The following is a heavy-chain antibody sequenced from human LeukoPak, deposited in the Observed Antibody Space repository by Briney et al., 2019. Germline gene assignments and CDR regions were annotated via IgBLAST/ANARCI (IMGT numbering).Heavy chain of an antibody. V-gene: IGHV4-30-4*01. Sequence: SETLSLTCTVSGGSISSGDYYWSWIRQPPGTGLEWIGYIYYSGSTYYNPSLKSRVTISVDTSKNQFSLKLSSVTAADTAVYYCARDTPIVIYGGNSVEAFDIWGQGIMVTVSS. CDR1: GGSISSGDYY. CDR2: IYYSGST. J-gene: IGHJ3*02. CDR3: ARDTPIVIYGGNSVEAFDI. D-gene: IGHD4-23*01.